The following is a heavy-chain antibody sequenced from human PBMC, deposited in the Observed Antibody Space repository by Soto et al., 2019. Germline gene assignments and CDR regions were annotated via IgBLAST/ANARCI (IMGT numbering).Heavy chain of an antibody. D-gene: IGHD2-21*02. Sequence: EVQLVESGGGLVQPGGSLRLSCAASGFTFSSYWMSWVRQAPGKGLEWVANIKQDGSEKYYVDSVKGRFTISRDNAKNSLYLQMNNLRAEDTAVYYCVGELPPQDYWGQGTLVTVSS. V-gene: IGHV3-7*01. CDR1: GFTFSSYW. CDR3: VGELPPQDY. CDR2: IKQDGSEK. J-gene: IGHJ4*02.